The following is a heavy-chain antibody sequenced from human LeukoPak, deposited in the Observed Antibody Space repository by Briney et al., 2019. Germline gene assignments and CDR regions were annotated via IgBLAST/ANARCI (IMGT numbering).Heavy chain of an antibody. D-gene: IGHD3-22*01. CDR1: GFTFSSCW. V-gene: IGHV3-74*01. J-gene: IGHJ3*02. CDR3: ARDNRAYDSSGYYYWLGVEGHDAFDI. Sequence: GGSLRLSCAASGFTFSSCWMHWVRQAPGKGLVWVSRINSDGSSTSYADSVKGRFTISRDNAKNTLYLQMNSLRAEDTAVYYCARDNRAYDSSGYYYWLGVEGHDAFDIWGQGTMVTVSS. CDR2: INSDGSST.